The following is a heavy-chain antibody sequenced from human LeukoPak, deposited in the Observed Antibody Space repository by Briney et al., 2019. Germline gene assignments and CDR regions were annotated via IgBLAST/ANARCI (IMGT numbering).Heavy chain of an antibody. CDR2: IKTKTNSYAT. Sequence: PGGSLRLSCAASGFTFSGSAIHGVRQASGKGLEWVGRIKTKTNSYATAYAASVKGRFTISRDDAKNTAYLQMNSLKSEDTAVYYCTIEYSSSWYLDYWGQGTLVTVSS. J-gene: IGHJ4*02. V-gene: IGHV3-73*01. CDR1: GFTFSGSA. D-gene: IGHD6-13*01. CDR3: TIEYSSSWYLDY.